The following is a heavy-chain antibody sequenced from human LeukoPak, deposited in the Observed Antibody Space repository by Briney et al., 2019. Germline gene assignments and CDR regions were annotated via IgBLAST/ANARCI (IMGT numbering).Heavy chain of an antibody. Sequence: SVKVSCKASGGTFSSYAISLVRQAPGQGLEWMGGIIPIFGTANYAQKFQGRVTITTDESTSTAYMELSSLRSEDTAVYYCARGGHDILTGYYFPLDYWGQGTLVTVSS. CDR2: IIPIFGTA. CDR3: ARGGHDILTGYYFPLDY. J-gene: IGHJ4*02. CDR1: GGTFSSYA. D-gene: IGHD3-9*01. V-gene: IGHV1-69*05.